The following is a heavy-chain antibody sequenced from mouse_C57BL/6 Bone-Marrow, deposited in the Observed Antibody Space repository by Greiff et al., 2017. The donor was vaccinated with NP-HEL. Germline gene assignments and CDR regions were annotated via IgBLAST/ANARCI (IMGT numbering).Heavy chain of an antibody. CDR1: GFSLTSYA. CDR2: IWTGGGT. D-gene: IGHD1-1*01. CDR3: ARKGTTVVATGAMDY. V-gene: IGHV2-9-1*01. Sequence: VKLVESGPGLVAPSQSLSITCTVSGFSLTSYAISWVRQPPGKGLEWLGVIWTGGGTNYNSALKSRLSIGKDNSKSQVFLKMNSLQTDDTARYYCARKGTTVVATGAMDYWGQGTSVTVSS. J-gene: IGHJ4*01.